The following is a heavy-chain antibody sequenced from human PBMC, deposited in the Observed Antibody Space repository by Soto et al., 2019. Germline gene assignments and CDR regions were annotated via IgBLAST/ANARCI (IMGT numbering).Heavy chain of an antibody. CDR2: INHIGNT. J-gene: IGHJ4*02. V-gene: IGHV4-34*01. CDR1: GGSFSGYY. D-gene: IGHD3-22*01. CDR3: AGLYPYESSGYHLNY. Sequence: SETLSLTCAVYGGSFSGYYWSWIRQPPGKGLEWIGEINHIGNTNYNPSLESRVTISVDTSKNQFSLKLRSVTAADTAVFYCAGLYPYESSGYHLNYWGQGALVTVSS.